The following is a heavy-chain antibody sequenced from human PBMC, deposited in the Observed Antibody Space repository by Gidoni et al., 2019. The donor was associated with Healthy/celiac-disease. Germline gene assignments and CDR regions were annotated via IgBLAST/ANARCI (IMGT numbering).Heavy chain of an antibody. V-gene: IGHV4-39*01. CDR3: SRIGGVIGRFDY. D-gene: IGHD3-16*02. Sequence: QLQESGPGLVKPSEPLSLTCTVSGGSISSSSYYWGWIRQPPGKGLEWIGIIYYSGSTYYNPSLKSRVTISVDTSKNQFSLKLSSVPSADTAVYYCSRIGGVIGRFDYWGQGTLVTVSS. J-gene: IGHJ4*02. CDR2: IYYSGST. CDR1: GGSISSSSYY.